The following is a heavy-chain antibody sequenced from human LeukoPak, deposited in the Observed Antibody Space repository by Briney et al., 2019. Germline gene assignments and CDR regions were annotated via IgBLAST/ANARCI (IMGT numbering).Heavy chain of an antibody. CDR3: AREAGRGIVVVITHYYGMDV. CDR2: INPSGGST. CDR1: GYTFTSYY. Sequence: GASVKVSCKASGYTFTSYYMHWVRRAPGQGLEWMGIINPSGGSTSYAQKFQGRVTMTRDTSTSTVYMELSSLRSEDTAVYYCAREAGRGIVVVITHYYGMDVWGQGTTVTVSS. J-gene: IGHJ6*02. V-gene: IGHV1-46*01. D-gene: IGHD3-22*01.